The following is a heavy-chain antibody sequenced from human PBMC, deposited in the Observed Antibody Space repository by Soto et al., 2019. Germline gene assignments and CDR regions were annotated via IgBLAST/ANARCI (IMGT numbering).Heavy chain of an antibody. Sequence: SVKVSCKASGGTFSSYAISWVRQAPGQGLEWMGEIIPIFGTANYAQKFQGRVTITADESTSTAYMELSSLRSEDTAVYYCARAGRRYSSSWAYYYGMDVWGQGTTVTVSS. CDR1: GGTFSSYA. J-gene: IGHJ6*02. V-gene: IGHV1-69*13. D-gene: IGHD6-6*01. CDR3: ARAGRRYSSSWAYYYGMDV. CDR2: IIPIFGTA.